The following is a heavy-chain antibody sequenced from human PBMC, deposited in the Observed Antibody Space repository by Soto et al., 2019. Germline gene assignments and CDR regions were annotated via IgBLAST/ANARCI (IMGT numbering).Heavy chain of an antibody. J-gene: IGHJ4*02. CDR2: ISSTSTYT. CDR1: RFTFSNYS. Sequence: VGSLRLSCAASRFTFSNYSMSWVRQAPGTGLEWVSSISSTSTYTYYPDSLKGRFTISRDNAKNSLYLQMNGLRAEDTAVYYCARVAANDPNFDYWGQGTLVTVSS. V-gene: IGHV3-21*01. D-gene: IGHD6-25*01. CDR3: ARVAANDPNFDY.